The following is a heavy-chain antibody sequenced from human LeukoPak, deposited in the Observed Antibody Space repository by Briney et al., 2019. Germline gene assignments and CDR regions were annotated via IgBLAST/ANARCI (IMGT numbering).Heavy chain of an antibody. CDR2: IYYTGST. Sequence: SETLSLTCSVSAGSMSSYFWSWIRQPPGKGLEWIGYIYYTGSTNYNPSLESRVTMSVDTSKNQFSLKLNSVTAPDMPVYYCARHVYGGNSLDYWGQGTLVTVSS. V-gene: IGHV4-59*08. D-gene: IGHD4-23*01. J-gene: IGHJ4*02. CDR3: ARHVYGGNSLDY. CDR1: AGSMSSYF.